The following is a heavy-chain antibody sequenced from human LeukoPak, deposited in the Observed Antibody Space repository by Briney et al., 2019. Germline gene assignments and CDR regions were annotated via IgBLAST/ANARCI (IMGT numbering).Heavy chain of an antibody. D-gene: IGHD3-10*01. V-gene: IGHV4-38-2*01. J-gene: IGHJ6*03. CDR2: IYHSGST. Sequence: SETLSLTCAVSGYSISSGYYWGWIRQPPGKGLEWIGTIYHSGSTNYNPSLKSRVTISVDRSKNQFSLKLSSVTAADTAVYYCARVRRDYGSGSYWPNYYYYYYMDVWGKGTTVTVSS. CDR3: ARVRRDYGSGSYWPNYYYYYYMDV. CDR1: GYSISSGYY.